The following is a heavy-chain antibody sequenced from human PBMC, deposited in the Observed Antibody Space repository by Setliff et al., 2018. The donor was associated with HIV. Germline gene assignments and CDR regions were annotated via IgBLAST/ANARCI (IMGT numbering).Heavy chain of an antibody. CDR3: AKGVKWLGP. CDR1: GFIVSNNY. CDR2: IHTDGTK. Sequence: GGSLRLSCAASGFIVSNNYMTWVRQVPGKGLEWVSLIHTDGTKYYADSVQGRFTISRDNSINILNLHMHRLIAEDTAVYYCAKGVKWLGPWGQGTLVTVSS. V-gene: IGHV3-53*01. J-gene: IGHJ5*02. D-gene: IGHD3-16*01.